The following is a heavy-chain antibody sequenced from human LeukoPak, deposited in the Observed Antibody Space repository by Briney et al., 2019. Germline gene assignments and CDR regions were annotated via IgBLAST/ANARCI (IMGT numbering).Heavy chain of an antibody. Sequence: GGSLRLSCAASGFTFSSYSMNWVRQAPGKGLEWVAFIRYDGSNKYYADSVKGRFTISRDNSKNTLYLQMNSLRAEDTAVYYCAKLGSSTSSLYYYYYMDVWGKGTTVTISS. J-gene: IGHJ6*03. D-gene: IGHD2-2*01. CDR1: GFTFSSYS. CDR2: IRYDGSNK. V-gene: IGHV3-30*02. CDR3: AKLGSSTSSLYYYYYMDV.